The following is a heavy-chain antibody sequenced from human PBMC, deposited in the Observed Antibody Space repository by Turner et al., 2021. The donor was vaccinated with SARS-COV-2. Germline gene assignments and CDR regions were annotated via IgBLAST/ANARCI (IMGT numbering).Heavy chain of an antibody. D-gene: IGHD3-22*01. CDR1: GFTFSSYA. CDR2: ISGSGGST. J-gene: IGHJ4*02. V-gene: IGHV3-23*01. Sequence: EVQLLASGGGLVQPGGSLRLSCSASGFTFSSYAMSWVSQAPGKGLEWVLVISGSGGSTYYADSVKGRFTISRDNSKNTLYLQMNSLRAEDTAVYYCAKNEMAMIVVVITLFDYWGQGTLVTVSS. CDR3: AKNEMAMIVVVITLFDY.